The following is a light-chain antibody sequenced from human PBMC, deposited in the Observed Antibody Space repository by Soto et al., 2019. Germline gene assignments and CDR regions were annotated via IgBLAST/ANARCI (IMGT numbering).Light chain of an antibody. CDR2: EVN. CDR3: SSATNTDTLVV. V-gene: IGLV2-14*01. CDR1: SSDIASYTF. J-gene: IGLJ2*01. Sequence: QSVLTQPASVSGSPGQSITISCTGTSSDIASYTFVSWFQHHPGKAPKLLIDEVNNRPSCISNRFSGSKSGNTASLTIYGLQPEDEANYFCSSATNTDTLVVFGGGTKPTVL.